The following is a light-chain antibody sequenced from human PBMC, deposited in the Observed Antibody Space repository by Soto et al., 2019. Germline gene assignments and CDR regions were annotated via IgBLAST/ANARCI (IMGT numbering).Light chain of an antibody. Sequence: QSALTQPDSVSGSPGQSITISCTGTSSDVGGYNYVSWYQHHPGKAPKLMIFEVSYRPSGVSNRFSGSKSGNTASLTISGLQAEDEADYYCSSYTSNTTQYVFGTGTKVTVL. V-gene: IGLV2-14*01. CDR3: SSYTSNTTQYV. CDR2: EVS. CDR1: SSDVGGYNY. J-gene: IGLJ1*01.